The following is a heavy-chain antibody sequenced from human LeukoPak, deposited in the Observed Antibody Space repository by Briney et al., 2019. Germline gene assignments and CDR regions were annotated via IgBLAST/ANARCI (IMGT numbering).Heavy chain of an antibody. J-gene: IGHJ4*02. CDR2: ISSSVNYI. CDR1: GFTFSSYT. V-gene: IGHV3-21*01. D-gene: IGHD1-14*01. CDR3: ARSRTSSPYDKNLNF. Sequence: GGSLRLSCAASGFTFSSYTMSWVREAPGKGLEWVSSISSSVNYIYHADSVKGRFTISRDDAQNSVYLQMNSLKDEDTAVYYCARSRTSSPYDKNLNFWGQGTLVIASS.